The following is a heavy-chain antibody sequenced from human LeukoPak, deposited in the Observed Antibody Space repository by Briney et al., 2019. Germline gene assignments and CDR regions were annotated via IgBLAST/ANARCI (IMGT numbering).Heavy chain of an antibody. J-gene: IGHJ4*02. D-gene: IGHD2/OR15-2a*01. CDR1: GYTFTGYF. V-gene: IGHV1-2*02. CDR2: INPSTGGT. Sequence: ASVKVSCKISGYTFTGYFIHWVRQAPGLGLEWMGWINPSTGGTNYAQMFQGRVTMTRDTSISTAYMELSSLISDDTAVYYCARDQIFYDAGDQRFDYWGQGTLVTVSS. CDR3: ARDQIFYDAGDQRFDY.